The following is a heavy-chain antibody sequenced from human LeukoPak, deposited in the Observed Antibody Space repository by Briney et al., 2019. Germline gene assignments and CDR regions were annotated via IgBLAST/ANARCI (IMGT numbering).Heavy chain of an antibody. J-gene: IGHJ5*02. CDR3: ARTGYYGGWFDP. D-gene: IGHD3-9*01. CDR2: INHSGST. V-gene: IGHV4-34*01. CDR1: GGSFSGHY. Sequence: SEILSLTCAVYGGSFSGHYWTWTRQPPGKGLEWIGEINHSGSTNYNPSLKSRVTISVDTSKNQFSLKVSSVTAADTAVYYCARTGYYGGWFDPWGQGTLVTVSS.